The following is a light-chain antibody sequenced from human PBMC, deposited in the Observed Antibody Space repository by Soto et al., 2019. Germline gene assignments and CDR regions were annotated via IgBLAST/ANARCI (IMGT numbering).Light chain of an antibody. CDR3: QQYGLPAIT. Sequence: EIVLTQSRGTLSLSPGERATLSCRASQSVRSNYLAWYQQKPGQAPRLLIYAASSRATGIPDRFGGSGSGTDFTLDISRLEPEDFAVYYCQQYGLPAITFGQGTRLEIK. J-gene: IGKJ5*01. CDR1: QSVRSNY. V-gene: IGKV3-20*01. CDR2: AAS.